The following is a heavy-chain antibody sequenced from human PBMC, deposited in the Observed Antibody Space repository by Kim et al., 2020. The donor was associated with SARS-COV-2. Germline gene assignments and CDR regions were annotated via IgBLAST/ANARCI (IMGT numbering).Heavy chain of an antibody. CDR3: AREETKYGYNVLSYYYYYGMDV. V-gene: IGHV4-4*07. CDR2: IYTSGST. D-gene: IGHD5-12*01. J-gene: IGHJ6*02. Sequence: SETLSLTCTVSGGSISSYYWSWIRQPAGKGLEWIGRIYTSGSTNYNPSLKSRVTMSVDTSKNQFSLKLSSVTAADTAVYYCAREETKYGYNVLSYYYYYGMDVWGQGTTVTVSS. CDR1: GGSISSYY.